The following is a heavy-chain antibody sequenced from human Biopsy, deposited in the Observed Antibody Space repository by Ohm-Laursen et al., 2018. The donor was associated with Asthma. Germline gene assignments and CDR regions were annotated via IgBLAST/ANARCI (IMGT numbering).Heavy chain of an antibody. Sequence: SVKVFCKTSGYTFNSAGITWVRQAPGQGLEWMGWISVYNGNTKVAQKLRDRVTMITDTSTSTAYMELRSLRSDDTAVYFCARAVDYSHYYGIDVWGQGTAVTVS. V-gene: IGHV1-18*01. CDR3: ARAVDYSHYYGIDV. J-gene: IGHJ6*02. CDR1: GYTFNSAG. CDR2: ISVYNGNT. D-gene: IGHD3-10*01.